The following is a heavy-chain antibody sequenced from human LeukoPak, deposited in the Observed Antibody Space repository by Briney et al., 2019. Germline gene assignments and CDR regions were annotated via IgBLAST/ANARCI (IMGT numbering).Heavy chain of an antibody. Sequence: GGSLRLSCTASGFSFSSYSMNWVRQAPGKGLEWVSSISSSSSYIYYADSVKGRFTISRDNAKNSLYLQMNSLRAEDTAVYYCASDGIAVAGFWGQGTLVTVSS. CDR3: ASDGIAVAGF. CDR2: ISSSSSYI. J-gene: IGHJ4*02. V-gene: IGHV3-21*01. CDR1: GFSFSSYS. D-gene: IGHD6-19*01.